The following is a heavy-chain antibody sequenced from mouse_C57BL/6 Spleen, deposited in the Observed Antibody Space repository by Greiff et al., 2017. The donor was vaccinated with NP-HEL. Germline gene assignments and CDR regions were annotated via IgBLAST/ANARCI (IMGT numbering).Heavy chain of an antibody. CDR3: ARGSTWYFDY. CDR2: IDPSDSYT. J-gene: IGHJ2*01. D-gene: IGHD1-1*01. Sequence: QVQLQQPGAELVKPGASVKLSCKASGYTFTSYWMQWVKQRPGQGLEWIGEIDPSDSYTNYNQKFKGKATLTVDTSSSTAYMQLSSLTSEDSAVYYCARGSTWYFDYWGQGTTLTVSS. V-gene: IGHV1-50*01. CDR1: GYTFTSYW.